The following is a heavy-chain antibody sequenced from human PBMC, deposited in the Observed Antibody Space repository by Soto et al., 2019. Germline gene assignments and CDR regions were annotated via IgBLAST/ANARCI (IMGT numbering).Heavy chain of an antibody. J-gene: IGHJ6*02. CDR3: ARLLYSSGWYLGYGVDV. CDR2: IYYSGST. CDR1: GGSISSSSYY. V-gene: IGHV4-39*01. Sequence: QLQLQESGPGLVKPSETLSLTCTVSGGSISSSSYYWGWMRQPPGKGLEWIGSIYYSGSTYYNPSLKSRVTISIDTSKNQFSLKLSSVTAADTALYYCARLLYSSGWYLGYGVDVWGHGTTVSVSS. D-gene: IGHD6-19*01.